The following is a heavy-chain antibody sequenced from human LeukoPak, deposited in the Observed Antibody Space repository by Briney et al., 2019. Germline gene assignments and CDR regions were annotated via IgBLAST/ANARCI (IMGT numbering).Heavy chain of an antibody. V-gene: IGHV3-7*01. J-gene: IGHJ4*02. Sequence: GGSLRLSCAASGFTFSRYWMSWVRQAPGKGLEWVANIKEDGGEKYYVDSVKGRFTISRDNTKNSLHLQINSLRAEDTAVYYCARDDYYSNADWGQGTLVTVSS. CDR1: GFTFSRYW. CDR2: IKEDGGEK. D-gene: IGHD3-22*01. CDR3: ARDDYYSNAD.